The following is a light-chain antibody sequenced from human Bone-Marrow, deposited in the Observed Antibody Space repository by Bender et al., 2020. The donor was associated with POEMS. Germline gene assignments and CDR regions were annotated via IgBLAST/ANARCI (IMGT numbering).Light chain of an antibody. Sequence: LLLTQSPSASASLGWSVKVTCTLSDGRNTNGIAWHQQAPDKGPRFLMMVDSDDSHSNGDGIPDRFSGSSSGAERHLIISSLQSEDEGDYYCQTWGNGAVIFGGGTKLTVL. CDR2: VDSDDSH. CDR3: QTWGNGAVI. J-gene: IGLJ2*01. CDR1: DGRNTNG. V-gene: IGLV4-69*01.